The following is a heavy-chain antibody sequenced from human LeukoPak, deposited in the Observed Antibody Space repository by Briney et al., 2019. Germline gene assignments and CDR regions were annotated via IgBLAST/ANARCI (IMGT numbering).Heavy chain of an antibody. J-gene: IGHJ4*02. CDR2: ISASGGST. D-gene: IGHD6-19*01. Sequence: GGSLRLSCVASGFTFSNYAMSWVRQPPGKGQQWVSGISASGGSTYYADSVKGRFSMSRDNSKNTLFLQMNTLRAEDTAIYCCAKVSDSSGWYYDYWGQGTQVTVSS. CDR1: GFTFSNYA. CDR3: AKVSDSSGWYYDY. V-gene: IGHV3-23*01.